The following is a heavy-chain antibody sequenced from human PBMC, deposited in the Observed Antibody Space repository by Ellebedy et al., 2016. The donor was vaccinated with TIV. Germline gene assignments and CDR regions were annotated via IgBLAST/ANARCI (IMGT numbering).Heavy chain of an antibody. CDR3: ASGKGVWGPYWPSGAFDI. CDR2: IYPGGSDT. J-gene: IGHJ3*02. CDR1: GYSFTSYW. D-gene: IGHD3-16*01. V-gene: IGHV5-51*01. Sequence: GESLKISCKGSGYSFTSYWIGWVRQMPGKGLEWMGIIYPGGSDTRYSPSFQGQVTISADKSISTAYLQWSSLKASDTAMYYCASGKGVWGPYWPSGAFDIWGQGTMVTVSS.